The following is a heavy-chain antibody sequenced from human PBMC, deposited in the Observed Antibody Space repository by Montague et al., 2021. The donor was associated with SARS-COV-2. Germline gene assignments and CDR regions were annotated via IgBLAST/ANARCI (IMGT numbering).Heavy chain of an antibody. CDR2: IEYSGST. Sequence: SETLSLTCIVSGYSISSGYYWGWVRQTPGKGLEWLGFIEYSGSTYYNPSLKTRVTMSLDTSKNQFSLKLTSVTAADTALYYCARDITLGMDVWGRGPTVTVSS. CDR1: GYSISSGYY. V-gene: IGHV4-38-2*02. CDR3: ARDITLGMDV. J-gene: IGHJ6*02.